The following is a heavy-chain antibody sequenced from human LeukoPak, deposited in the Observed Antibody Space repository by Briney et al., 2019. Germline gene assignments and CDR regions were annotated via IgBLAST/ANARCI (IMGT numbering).Heavy chain of an antibody. D-gene: IGHD6-6*01. CDR1: GGSISSSSYY. V-gene: IGHV4-39*01. CDR2: IYYSGST. Sequence: SETLSLTCTVSGGSISSSSYYWGWIRQPPGKGLEWIGSIYYSGSTYYNPSLKSRVTISVDTSKNQFSLKLSSVTAADTAVYYCARLGVAARDFDYWGQGTLVTVSS. CDR3: ARLGVAARDFDY. J-gene: IGHJ4*02.